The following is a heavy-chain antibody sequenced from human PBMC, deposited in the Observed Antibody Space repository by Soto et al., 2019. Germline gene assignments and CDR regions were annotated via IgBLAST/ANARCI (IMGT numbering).Heavy chain of an antibody. CDR3: ARHLREDTAMAPPNGGYWYFDL. D-gene: IGHD5-18*01. CDR2: IYYSGST. V-gene: IGHV4-39*01. J-gene: IGHJ2*01. Sequence: QLQLQESGPGLVKPSETLSLTCTVSGGSISSSSYYWGWIRQPPGKGLEGIGSIYYSGSTYYNPSLKSRVTISVDTSKNQFSLKLSSVTAADTAVYYCARHLREDTAMAPPNGGYWYFDLWGRGTLVTVSS. CDR1: GGSISSSSYY.